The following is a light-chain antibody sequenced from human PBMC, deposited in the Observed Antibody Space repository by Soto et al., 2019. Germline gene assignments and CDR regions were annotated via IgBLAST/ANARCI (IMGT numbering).Light chain of an antibody. CDR2: GAS. CDR3: QQYDTSPYT. J-gene: IGKJ2*01. V-gene: IGKV3-20*01. CDR1: QCVPRRH. Sequence: PGDRATLSCRASQCVPRRHLAWYQQKRGQAPRLLIYGASSRASGIPDRFRGSGSETDFTLTINRLEPEDFATYYCQQYDTSPYTFGQGTKLDIK.